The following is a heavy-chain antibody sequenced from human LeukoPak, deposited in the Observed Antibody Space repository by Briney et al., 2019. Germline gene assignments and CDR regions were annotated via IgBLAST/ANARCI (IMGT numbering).Heavy chain of an antibody. CDR1: GYTFTGYY. CDR3: ARDFTALPYAFDI. J-gene: IGHJ3*02. D-gene: IGHD3-16*01. V-gene: IGHV1-18*04. Sequence: GASVKVSCKASGYTFTGYYMHWVRQAPGQGLEWMGWISAYNGNTNYAQKLQGRVTMTTDTSTSTAYMELRSLRSDDTAVYYCARDFTALPYAFDIWGQGTMVTVSS. CDR2: ISAYNGNT.